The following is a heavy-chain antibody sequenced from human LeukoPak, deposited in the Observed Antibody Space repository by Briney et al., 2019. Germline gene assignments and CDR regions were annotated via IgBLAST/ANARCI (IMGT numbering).Heavy chain of an antibody. CDR1: GGTFSSYA. CDR3: ARSEPRDGYNYANDAFDI. Sequence: SVKVSCKASGGTFSSYAISWVRQAPGQGLEWMGGIIPIFGTANYAQKFQGRVTITADKSTSTAYMELSSLRSEDTAVYYCARSEPRDGYNYANDAFDIWGQGTMVTVSS. CDR2: IIPIFGTA. V-gene: IGHV1-69*06. D-gene: IGHD5-24*01. J-gene: IGHJ3*02.